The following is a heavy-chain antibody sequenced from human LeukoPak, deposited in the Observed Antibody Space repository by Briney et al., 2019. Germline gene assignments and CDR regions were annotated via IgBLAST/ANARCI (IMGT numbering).Heavy chain of an antibody. Sequence: PEGSLRLSCAGSGFSFSDYAMSWVRQAPGKGLEWVSGFSDSFSGSGGRTHSADSVKGRFTISRDNSKKMLYLQMNSLRAEDTAVYYCAKGKINHEGAFDVWGQGTLVTVSS. J-gene: IGHJ3*01. CDR3: AKGKINHEGAFDV. CDR1: GFSFSDYA. CDR2: FSDSFSGSGGRT. V-gene: IGHV3-23*01.